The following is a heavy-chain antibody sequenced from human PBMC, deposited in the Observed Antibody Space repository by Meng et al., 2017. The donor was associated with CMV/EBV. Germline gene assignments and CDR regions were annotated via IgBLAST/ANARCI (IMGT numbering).Heavy chain of an antibody. CDR1: GGSIGSYY. J-gene: IGHJ6*02. D-gene: IGHD6-13*01. CDR3: ARGGRDIAAAGTYYYYYGMDV. Sequence: SETLSLTCTVSGGSIGSYYWSWIRQPPGKGLEWIGYIYYSGSTNYNPSLKSRVTISVDTSKNQFSLKLSSVTAADTAVYYCARGGRDIAAAGTYYYYYGMDVWGQGTTVTVSS. V-gene: IGHV4-59*01. CDR2: IYYSGST.